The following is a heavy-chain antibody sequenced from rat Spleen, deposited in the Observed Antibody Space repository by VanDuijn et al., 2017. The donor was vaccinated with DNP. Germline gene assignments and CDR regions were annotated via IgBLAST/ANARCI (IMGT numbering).Heavy chain of an antibody. Sequence: EVQLVESGGGVVQPGRSLKLSCAASGFTFSDYYMAWVRQAPTKGLEWVAYISYDGGSTYRGDSVKGRFTISRDNAKSTLYLQINSLRSEDMATYYCARHVLPLRVWDYWGQGVMVTVSS. V-gene: IGHV5-22*01. D-gene: IGHD1-4*01. CDR2: ISYDGGST. CDR3: ARHVLPLRVWDY. CDR1: GFTFSDYY. J-gene: IGHJ2*01.